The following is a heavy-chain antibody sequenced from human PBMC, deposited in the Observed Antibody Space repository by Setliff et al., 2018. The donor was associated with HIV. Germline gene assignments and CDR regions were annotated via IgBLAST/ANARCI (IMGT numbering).Heavy chain of an antibody. Sequence: GGSLRLSCAASGFTFSNNWMHWVRQAPGKGLVWVSRINTDGSSTTYADSVKGRFTISRDNAKNTLYLQMNSLRAEDTAVYYCARARGTNWPFDYWGQGTLVTVSS. CDR3: ARARGTNWPFDY. CDR1: GFTFSNNW. J-gene: IGHJ4*02. D-gene: IGHD1-1*01. CDR2: INTDGSST. V-gene: IGHV3-74*01.